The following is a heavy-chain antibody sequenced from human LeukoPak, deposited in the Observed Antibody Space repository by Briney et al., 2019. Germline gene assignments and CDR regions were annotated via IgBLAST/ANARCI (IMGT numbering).Heavy chain of an antibody. CDR2: ISSSGSTI. Sequence: GGSLRLSCAASGFTFSDYYMSWIRQAPGKGLEWVSYISSSGSTIYYADSVKGRFTISRDNSKNTLYLQMNSLRAEDTAVYYCARILKGSPHGMDVWGQGTTVTVSS. CDR3: ARILKGSPHGMDV. D-gene: IGHD1-26*01. J-gene: IGHJ6*02. V-gene: IGHV3-11*01. CDR1: GFTFSDYY.